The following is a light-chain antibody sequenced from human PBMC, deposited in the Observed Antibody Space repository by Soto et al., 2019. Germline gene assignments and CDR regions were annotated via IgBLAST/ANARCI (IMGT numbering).Light chain of an antibody. Sequence: LTQPASVSGSPGQSVAISCTGTSSDVGAYNYVSWYQQHPGKAPKLLLSEVSNRPSGVSDRFSGSKSGNTASLTISGLQAEDEADYYCSSLTTSFTYVFGTGTKGTVL. V-gene: IGLV2-14*01. J-gene: IGLJ1*01. CDR1: SSDVGAYNY. CDR3: SSLTTSFTYV. CDR2: EVS.